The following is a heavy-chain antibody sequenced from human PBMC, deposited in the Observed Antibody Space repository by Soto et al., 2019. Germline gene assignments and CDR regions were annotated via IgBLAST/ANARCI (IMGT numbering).Heavy chain of an antibody. CDR3: ARIDHARVI. J-gene: IGHJ4*02. Sequence: GPTLVNATETLTLTCTVSGFSLSNTRMGVSWIRQPPGKALEWLAHIFSNDEKSYNTHLKTRLTISRDTSRSQVVLTMTSMDPLDTATYFCARIDHARVIWAQGALVTVSS. D-gene: IGHD2-21*01. CDR2: IFSNDEK. V-gene: IGHV2-26*01. CDR1: GFSLSNTRMG.